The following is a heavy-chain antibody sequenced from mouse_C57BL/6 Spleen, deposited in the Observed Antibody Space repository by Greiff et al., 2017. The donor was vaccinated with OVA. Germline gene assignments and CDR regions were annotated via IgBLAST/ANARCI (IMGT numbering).Heavy chain of an antibody. CDR3: ARMGGVCDGSSYDYAMDY. CDR1: GFSLSTFGMG. Sequence: QVTLKESGPGILQPSQTLSLTCSFSGFSLSTFGMGVGWIRQPSGKGLEWLAHTWWDDDKYYNPALKSRLTISKDTSKNQVFLKIANVDTAYTATYYCARMGGVCDGSSYDYAMDYWGQGTSVTVSS. CDR2: TWWDDDK. J-gene: IGHJ4*01. D-gene: IGHD1-1*01. V-gene: IGHV8-8*01.